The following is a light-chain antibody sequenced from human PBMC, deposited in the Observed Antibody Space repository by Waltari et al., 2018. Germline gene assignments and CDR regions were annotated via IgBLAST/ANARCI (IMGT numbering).Light chain of an antibody. CDR1: QNINSRF. V-gene: IGKV3-20*01. J-gene: IGKJ2*01. Sequence: EIVLTQSPGTLSLSPGERATLSCRASQNINSRFLAWYQQKPGQAPRLLMYIISSRATGIPDRFSGSVSGTDFTLTISRLEPEDFAVYYCQQYGTSPYTFGQGTKLE. CDR2: IIS. CDR3: QQYGTSPYT.